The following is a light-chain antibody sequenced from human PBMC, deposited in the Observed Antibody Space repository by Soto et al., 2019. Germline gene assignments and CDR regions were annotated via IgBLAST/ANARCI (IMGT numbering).Light chain of an antibody. Sequence: QSVLTQPASVSGSPGQSITISCAGTSGDVGGYNYVSWHQQHPGSAPTLMIYHVSDRPSGVSDRLSASKSGNTASLTISGLQAEDEADYYCSSYTSSNTFVFGTGTKVTVL. CDR1: SGDVGGYNY. CDR3: SSYTSSNTFV. CDR2: HVS. J-gene: IGLJ1*01. V-gene: IGLV2-14*03.